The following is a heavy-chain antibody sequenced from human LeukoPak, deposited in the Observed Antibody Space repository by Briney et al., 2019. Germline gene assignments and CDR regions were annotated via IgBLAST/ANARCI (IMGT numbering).Heavy chain of an antibody. CDR2: IKSKSDGETT. CDR1: GFTFSTYS. Sequence: GGSLRLSCAASGFTFSTYSMNWVRQAPGKGLEWVGRIKSKSDGETTDYASPVKGRFTISRDDSKNTLYLQMSSLKIEDTGVYYCTTDPRWELPIDYWGQGTLVTVSS. J-gene: IGHJ4*02. V-gene: IGHV3-15*01. CDR3: TTDPRWELPIDY. D-gene: IGHD1-26*01.